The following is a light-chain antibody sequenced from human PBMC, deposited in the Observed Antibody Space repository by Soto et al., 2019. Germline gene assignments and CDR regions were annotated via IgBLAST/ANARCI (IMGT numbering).Light chain of an antibody. Sequence: EIVLTQSPATLSLSPGERATLSCRASQSVSSYLAWYKQKPGQAPRLLIYDASNMATVIPARFSGSGSGTDFTLTISSLEPEDCAVYYCQQRSNWPRTFGQGTKLEIK. CDR2: DAS. CDR3: QQRSNWPRT. CDR1: QSVSSY. J-gene: IGKJ2*01. V-gene: IGKV3-11*01.